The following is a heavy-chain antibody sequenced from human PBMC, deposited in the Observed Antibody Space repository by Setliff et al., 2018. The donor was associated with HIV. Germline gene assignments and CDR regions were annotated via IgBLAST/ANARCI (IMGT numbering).Heavy chain of an antibody. CDR2: IYSTGDT. J-gene: IGHJ4*02. Sequence: PSETLSLTCSVFRGSLSSGGYYWSWIRQPPGKGLEWVGHIYSTGDTNYNPSLKSRVTLSADTSKNQLSLSLTSVTAADTAVYYCARVRLTMIMMVDYFDQWGQGTLVTVSS. D-gene: IGHD3-22*01. CDR1: RGSLSSGGYY. CDR3: ARVRLTMIMMVDYFDQ. V-gene: IGHV4-61*08.